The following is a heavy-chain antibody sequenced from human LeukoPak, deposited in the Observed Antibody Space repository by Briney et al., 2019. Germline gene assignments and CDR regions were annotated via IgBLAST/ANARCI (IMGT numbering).Heavy chain of an antibody. CDR3: ARGGAYYDSSGLHY. CDR2: IYYSGST. Sequence: SETLSLTCAVSGGSISSGGYSWSWIRQHPGKGLAWIGYIYYSGSTYYNPSLKSRVTISVDTSKNQFSLKLSSVTAADTAVYYCARGGAYYDSSGLHYWGQGTLVTVSS. J-gene: IGHJ4*02. V-gene: IGHV4-31*11. CDR1: GGSISSGGYS. D-gene: IGHD3-22*01.